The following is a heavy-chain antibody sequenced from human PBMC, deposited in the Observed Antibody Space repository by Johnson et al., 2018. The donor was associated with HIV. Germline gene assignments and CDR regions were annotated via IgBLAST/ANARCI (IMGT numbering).Heavy chain of an antibody. V-gene: IGHV3-30*02. CDR1: GFTFSSYG. CDR3: AKDDRELDAFDI. D-gene: IGHD1-26*01. CDR2: IRNDGSKK. Sequence: QMLLVESGGGVAHPGGSLRLSCVASGFTFSSYGMHWVRQAPGKGLEWVAFIRNDGSKKYYADSVKGRFTISRDNSKNTLYLQMNSLRAEDTAVYYCAKDDRELDAFDIWGQGTMVTVSS. J-gene: IGHJ3*02.